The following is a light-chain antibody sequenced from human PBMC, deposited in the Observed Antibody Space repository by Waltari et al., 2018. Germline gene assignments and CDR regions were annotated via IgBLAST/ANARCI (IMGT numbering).Light chain of an antibody. J-gene: IGLJ3*02. V-gene: IGLV2-14*01. CDR1: SSDVGRYNY. CDR2: RVT. Sequence: QSALSQPASVSGSPGQSITISCTGTSSDVGRYNYVSWYQRHPNKAPRLIIYRVTDRPSWVSSRVPGSKSGNTASLTISGLQAEDEADYHCSSYSSGSTLVLFGGGTKLTVL. CDR3: SSYSSGSTLVL.